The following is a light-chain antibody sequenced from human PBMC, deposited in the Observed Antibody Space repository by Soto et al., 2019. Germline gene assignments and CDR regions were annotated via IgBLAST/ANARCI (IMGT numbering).Light chain of an antibody. Sequence: DIQMTQSPSSVSASVGDRVTITCRASQGISNWLAWYQVRPGTAPKLLIDSASALQSGLPTRFSGSQSGTDFTLIISSLQSEDFATYYCQQANSFPLTFGGGTKVEIK. V-gene: IGKV1-12*01. CDR3: QQANSFPLT. CDR1: QGISNW. CDR2: SAS. J-gene: IGKJ4*01.